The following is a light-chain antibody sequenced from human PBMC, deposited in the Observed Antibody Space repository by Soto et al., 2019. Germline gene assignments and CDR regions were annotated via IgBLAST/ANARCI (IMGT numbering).Light chain of an antibody. CDR3: LQDYNYPWT. Sequence: AIQMTQSPSSLSASVGDRVTITCRANQGIRNDLGWYQQKPGEAPKLLIYAASTLQSGVPSRFSGSGSGTDFTLTISSLQPGDFATYYCLQDYNYPWTFGQGTNVDIK. J-gene: IGKJ1*01. CDR2: AAS. CDR1: QGIRND. V-gene: IGKV1-6*01.